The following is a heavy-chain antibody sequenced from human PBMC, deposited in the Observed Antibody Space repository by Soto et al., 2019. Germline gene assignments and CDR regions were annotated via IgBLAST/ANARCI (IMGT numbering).Heavy chain of an antibody. J-gene: IGHJ4*02. Sequence: EPLSLTCTVSGGSINSRSYYWGWIRQSPGKGLEWIGGIYYSRSTYYNPSLKSRVAMSVDTSKTQFSLKLRSVSAADTAVYYCARQRPSVVTQAYFDDWGQGSLVTVSS. CDR2: IYYSRST. CDR1: GGSINSRSYY. V-gene: IGHV4-39*01. D-gene: IGHD2-21*02. CDR3: ARQRPSVVTQAYFDD.